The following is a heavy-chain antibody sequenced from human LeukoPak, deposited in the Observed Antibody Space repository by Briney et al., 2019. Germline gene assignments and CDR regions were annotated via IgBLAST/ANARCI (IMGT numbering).Heavy chain of an antibody. Sequence: PGRSLRLSCAASGFTFSSYGMHWVRQAPGKGLEWVAVISYDGSNKYYADSVKGRFTISRDNSKNTLYLQMNSLRAEDTAVYYCAWGPKYYDFWSGYPPLSYWGQGTLVTVSS. D-gene: IGHD3-3*01. V-gene: IGHV3-30*03. CDR1: GFTFSSYG. CDR3: AWGPKYYDFWSGYPPLSY. J-gene: IGHJ4*02. CDR2: ISYDGSNK.